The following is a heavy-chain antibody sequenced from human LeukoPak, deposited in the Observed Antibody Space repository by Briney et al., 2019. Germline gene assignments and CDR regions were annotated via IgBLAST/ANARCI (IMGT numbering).Heavy chain of an antibody. CDR2: IYHSGST. V-gene: IGHV4-30-2*01. Sequence: SQTLSLTCTVSGASIRSGDYYWSWIRQPPGKGLEWIGYIYHSGSTNYNPSLKSRVTISVDKSKNQFSLKLSSVTAADTAVYYCASRPSKIAVAGRGSAFDIWGQGTMVTVSS. J-gene: IGHJ3*02. CDR3: ASRPSKIAVAGRGSAFDI. CDR1: GASIRSGDYY. D-gene: IGHD6-19*01.